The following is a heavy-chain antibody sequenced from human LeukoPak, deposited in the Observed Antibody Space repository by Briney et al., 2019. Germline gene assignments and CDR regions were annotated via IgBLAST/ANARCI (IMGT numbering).Heavy chain of an antibody. CDR2: INTYNGNT. D-gene: IGHD6-13*01. CDR1: GYTLNKFG. V-gene: IGHV1-18*01. CDR3: ARDTPQHLKRFDY. J-gene: IGHJ4*02. Sequence: ASVKVSCMASGYTLNKFGMSWVRQAPGQGLEWLGWINTYNGNTKLGEKFQGRVTMTTDTSTSTVYMELTSLRTDDTAVYFCARDTPQHLKRFDYWGQGTLVTVSS.